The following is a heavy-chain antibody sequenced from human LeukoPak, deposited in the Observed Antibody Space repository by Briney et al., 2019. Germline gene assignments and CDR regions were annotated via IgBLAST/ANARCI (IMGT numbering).Heavy chain of an antibody. CDR1: GFTFNNYG. CDR2: ISYDGRDE. Sequence: QPGGSLRLSCAVSGFTFNNYGMHWVRQAPGKSLESVAIISYDGRDENYADSVQGRFTISRDNSNNTVSLQLNSLRAEDTAFYRCARGSRTAALWGQGVLVTVSS. CDR3: ARGSRTAAL. V-gene: IGHV3-30*03. J-gene: IGHJ4*02. D-gene: IGHD2-2*01.